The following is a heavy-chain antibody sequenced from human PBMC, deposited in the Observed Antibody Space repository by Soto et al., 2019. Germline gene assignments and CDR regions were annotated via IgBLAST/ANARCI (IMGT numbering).Heavy chain of an antibody. Sequence: GGSLRLSCAASGFTVSNNFMSWVRQAPGKGLEWVSVIYSGGSTYYADSVKGRFTISRDNSKNTLYLQMNSLRAEDTAVYYCARAWDFWSGFDYWGQGTLVTVSS. V-gene: IGHV3-53*01. CDR3: ARAWDFWSGFDY. J-gene: IGHJ4*02. D-gene: IGHD3-3*01. CDR2: IYSGGST. CDR1: GFTVSNNF.